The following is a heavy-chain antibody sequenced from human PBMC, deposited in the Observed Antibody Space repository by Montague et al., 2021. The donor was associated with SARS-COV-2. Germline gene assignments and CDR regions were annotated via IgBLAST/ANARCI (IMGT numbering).Heavy chain of an antibody. CDR3: AVNSNYYYYYGMDV. J-gene: IGHJ6*02. D-gene: IGHD4-11*01. V-gene: IGHV4-39*01. CDR2: ISYTGST. CDR1: GGSISTIVNF. Sequence: SETLSLTCTFSGGSISTIVNFWGWIRQPPGKGLEWIGSISYTGSTYHNPSLKSRVTMSVDTSKNQFSLKLSSVTAADTAVYYCAVNSNYYYYYGMDVWGQGTTVTVSS.